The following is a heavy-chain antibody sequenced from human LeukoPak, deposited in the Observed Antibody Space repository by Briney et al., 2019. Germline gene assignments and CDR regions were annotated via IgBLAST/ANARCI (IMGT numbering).Heavy chain of an antibody. V-gene: IGHV3-30*03. J-gene: IGHJ6*04. D-gene: IGHD2-15*01. CDR3: ASSRWQGMDV. Sequence: GRSLRLSCAASGFTFSSYGMHWVRQAPGKGLEWVAVISYDGSNKYYADSVKGRFTISRDNSKNTLYLQMNSLRAEDTAVYYCASSRWQGMDVWGXGTXVTVSS. CDR1: GFTFSSYG. CDR2: ISYDGSNK.